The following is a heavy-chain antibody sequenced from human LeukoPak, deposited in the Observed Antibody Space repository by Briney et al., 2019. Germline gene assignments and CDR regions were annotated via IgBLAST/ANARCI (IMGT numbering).Heavy chain of an antibody. D-gene: IGHD6-13*01. Sequence: SETLSLTCTVSGGSISSYYWSWIRQPAGKGLEWIGRIYTSGSTNYNPSLKSRVTMSVDTSKNQFSLKLSSVTAADTAVYYCARESGSSWYNYYYYYMDIWGKGTTVTVSS. CDR2: IYTSGST. CDR1: GGSISSYY. J-gene: IGHJ6*03. V-gene: IGHV4-4*07. CDR3: ARESGSSWYNYYYYYMDI.